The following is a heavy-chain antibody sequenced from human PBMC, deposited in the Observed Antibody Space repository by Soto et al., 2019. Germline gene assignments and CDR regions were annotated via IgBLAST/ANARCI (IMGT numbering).Heavy chain of an antibody. CDR2: ISGRGGST. J-gene: IGHJ4*02. CDR3: AKDSPIAAPVAPFDY. CDR1: GFTFSSYA. V-gene: IGHV3-23*01. D-gene: IGHD6-6*01. Sequence: GGCLRLSCAASGFTFSSYAISWVRQAPGKGLEWVSAISGRGGSTYYADSVKGRFTISRDSSKNTLYLHMNSLRAEDTAVYYCAKDSPIAAPVAPFDYWGPGTLVTVSS.